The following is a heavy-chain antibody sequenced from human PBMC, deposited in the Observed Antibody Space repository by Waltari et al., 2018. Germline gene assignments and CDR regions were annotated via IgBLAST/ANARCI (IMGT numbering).Heavy chain of an antibody. D-gene: IGHD5-12*01. V-gene: IGHV1-2*02. CDR2: IDANSGGT. CDR1: GNTFSGYF. J-gene: IGHJ4*02. Sequence: QVQLVQSGSEVKKPGASVKVSCKASGNTFSGYFFHWVRQAPGQGLEWMGWIDANSGGTSYAQQFQGRGTLTRDTSITTAYMDLSSLTSDDTAIYYCARDPPRSFGGYDSWGQGTLVTVSS. CDR3: ARDPPRSFGGYDS.